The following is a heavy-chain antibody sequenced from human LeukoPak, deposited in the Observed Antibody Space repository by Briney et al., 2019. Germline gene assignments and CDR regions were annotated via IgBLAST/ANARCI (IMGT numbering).Heavy chain of an antibody. J-gene: IGHJ4*02. Sequence: GGSLRLSCAGSGFTLSSHWMTWVRQAPGKGLEWVANIKQDGSEKYSVDSVKGRFTISRDNAKNSLYLQMNSLRPEDTAVYYCARENSHQLPYTLDYWGQGTLVTVSS. V-gene: IGHV3-7*01. CDR1: GFTLSSHW. D-gene: IGHD2-2*01. CDR2: IKQDGSEK. CDR3: ARENSHQLPYTLDY.